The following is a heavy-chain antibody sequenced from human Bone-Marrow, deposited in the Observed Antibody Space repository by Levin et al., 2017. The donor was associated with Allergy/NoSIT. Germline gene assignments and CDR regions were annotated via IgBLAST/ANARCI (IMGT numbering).Heavy chain of an antibody. Sequence: GASVKVSCQASGYIFIGYYIHWVRQAPGQGPEWMGWINPNTGDTKYAEKFQGRVAMTRDTSINTAYIDLNRLSSDDAAVYYCARDQVRGRARTAHYWGQGTLVSVSS. CDR1: GYIFIGYY. CDR2: INPNTGDT. V-gene: IGHV1-2*02. J-gene: IGHJ4*02. D-gene: IGHD1-1*01. CDR3: ARDQVRGRARTAHY.